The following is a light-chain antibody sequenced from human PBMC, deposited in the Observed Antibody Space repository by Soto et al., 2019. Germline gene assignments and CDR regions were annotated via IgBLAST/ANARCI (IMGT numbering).Light chain of an antibody. V-gene: IGKV1-39*01. CDR2: AAS. Sequence: DIQMTQSPASLSAAVGDRVTITCRASQSISSDLNWYQQKPGKAPRLLIYAASSLQSGVPSRFSGRGSGTDVTLNIRRLQPEDFAPYYCQQNYGTPRTFGQGTRLEIK. CDR1: QSISSD. J-gene: IGKJ1*01. CDR3: QQNYGTPRT.